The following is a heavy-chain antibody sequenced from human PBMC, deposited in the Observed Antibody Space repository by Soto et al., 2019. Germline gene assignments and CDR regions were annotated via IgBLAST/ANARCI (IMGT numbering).Heavy chain of an antibody. V-gene: IGHV4-30-4*01. CDR1: GGSISSGDYY. J-gene: IGHJ6*02. CDR3: ARDAWAYGDLLYYYYYGMDV. CDR2: IYYSGST. D-gene: IGHD4-17*01. Sequence: PSETLSLTCTVSGGSISSGDYYWSWIRQPPGKGLEWIGYIYYSGSTYYNPSLKSRVTISVDTSKNQFSLKLSSVTAADTAVYYCARDAWAYGDLLYYYYYGMDVWGQGTTVTVSS.